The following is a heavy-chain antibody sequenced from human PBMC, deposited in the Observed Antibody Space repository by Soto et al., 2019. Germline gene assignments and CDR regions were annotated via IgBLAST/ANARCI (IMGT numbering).Heavy chain of an antibody. J-gene: IGHJ4*02. CDR1: GFTFSSYA. D-gene: IGHD4-17*01. CDR2: ISGSGGST. Sequence: GGSLRLSCAASGFTFSSYAMSWVRQAPGKGLEWVSAISGSGGSTYYADSVKGRFTISSDNSKNTLYLQMNSLRAEDTAVYYCAKDRKVTSVMIDYWGQGTLVTVSS. CDR3: AKDRKVTSVMIDY. V-gene: IGHV3-23*01.